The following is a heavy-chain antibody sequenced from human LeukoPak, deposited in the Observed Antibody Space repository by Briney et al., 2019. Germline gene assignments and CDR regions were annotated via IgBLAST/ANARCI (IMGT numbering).Heavy chain of an antibody. CDR3: ARVAGSGARNWFDP. V-gene: IGHV4-4*02. J-gene: IGHJ5*02. Sequence: PSETLSLTYAVSGGSISSTNWWSWVRQPPGKGLEWIGESYHSGTTNYNPSLKSRVTISVDKSKNQFSLKLSSVTAADTAMYYCARVAGSGARNWFDPWGQGTLVTVSS. CDR2: SYHSGTT. D-gene: IGHD3-10*01. CDR1: GGSISSTNW.